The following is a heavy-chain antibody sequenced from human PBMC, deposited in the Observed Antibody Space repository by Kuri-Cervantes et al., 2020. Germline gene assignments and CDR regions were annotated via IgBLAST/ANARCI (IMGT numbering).Heavy chain of an antibody. CDR1: GGTFSSYT. CDR2: IIPILGIA. J-gene: IGHJ6*02. CDR3: ARDRPSHSAYYDFWSGYSYYYYGMDV. Sequence: SVKVSCKASGGTFSSYTISWVRQAPGQGLEWMGRIIPILGIANYAQKFQGRVTITADKSTSTAYMELSRLRSDDTAVYYCARDRPSHSAYYDFWSGYSYYYYGMDVWGQGTTVTVSS. D-gene: IGHD3-3*01. V-gene: IGHV1-69*04.